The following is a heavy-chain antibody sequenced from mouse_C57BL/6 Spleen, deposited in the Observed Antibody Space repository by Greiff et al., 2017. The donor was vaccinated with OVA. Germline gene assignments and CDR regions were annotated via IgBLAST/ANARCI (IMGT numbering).Heavy chain of an antibody. J-gene: IGHJ4*01. CDR1: GYTFTSYG. CDR3: AITTVVERDAMDY. D-gene: IGHD1-1*01. Sequence: QVQLKESGAELARPGASVKLSCKASGYTFTSYGISWVKQRTGQGLEWIGEIYPRSGNTYYNEKFKGKATLTADKSSSTAYMELRSLTSEDSAVYFCAITTVVERDAMDYWGQGTSVTVSS. CDR2: IYPRSGNT. V-gene: IGHV1-81*01.